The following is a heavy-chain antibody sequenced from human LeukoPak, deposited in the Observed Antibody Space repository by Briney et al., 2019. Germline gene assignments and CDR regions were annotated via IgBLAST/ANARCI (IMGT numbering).Heavy chain of an antibody. J-gene: IGHJ5*02. Sequence: SETLSLTCTVSGGSISSYYWSWIRQPAGKGLEWIGTIYYIGSTYYNPSLKSRVTISVDTSKNQFSLKLRSVTAADTAVYYCARGSSGWYNWFDPWGQGTLVTVSS. D-gene: IGHD6-19*01. CDR3: ARGSSGWYNWFDP. CDR2: IYYIGST. V-gene: IGHV4-59*12. CDR1: GGSISSYY.